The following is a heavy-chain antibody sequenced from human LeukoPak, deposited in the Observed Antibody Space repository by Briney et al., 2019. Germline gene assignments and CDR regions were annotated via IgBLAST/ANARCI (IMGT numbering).Heavy chain of an antibody. Sequence: SETLSLTCTVPGGSISSSSYYWGWIRQPPGKGLEWIGSIYYSGSTYYNPSLKSRVTISVDTSKNQFSLKLSSVTAADTAVYYCARPAGSSAFDYWGQGTLVTVSS. D-gene: IGHD1-26*01. CDR2: IYYSGST. V-gene: IGHV4-39*01. CDR3: ARPAGSSAFDY. CDR1: GGSISSSSYY. J-gene: IGHJ4*02.